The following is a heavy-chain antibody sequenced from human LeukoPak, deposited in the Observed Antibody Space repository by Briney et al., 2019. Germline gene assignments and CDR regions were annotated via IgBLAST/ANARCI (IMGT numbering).Heavy chain of an antibody. CDR2: IYYSRST. CDR3: ARDGYNSGYFDY. CDR1: GASISSGGYY. D-gene: IGHD5-24*01. Sequence: SQTLSLTCTVSGASISSGGYYWNWIRQPPGKGLEWIGYIYYSRSTSYSPSLKSRLTISVDTSKNQSSLKLSSVTAADTAVYYCARDGYNSGYFDYWGQGTLVTVSS. J-gene: IGHJ4*02. V-gene: IGHV4-30-4*01.